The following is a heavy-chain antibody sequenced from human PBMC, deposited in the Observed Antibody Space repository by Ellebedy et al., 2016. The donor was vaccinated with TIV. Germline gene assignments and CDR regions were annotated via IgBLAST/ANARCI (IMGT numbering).Heavy chain of an antibody. V-gene: IGHV3-43D*03. CDR1: GFTFDDYA. CDR3: AKGEIHRGYSYGFSYGMDV. J-gene: IGHJ6*02. Sequence: GESLKISCAASGFTFDDYAMHWVRQAPGTGLEWVSLISWDGGSTYYADSVKGRFTISRDNSKNSLYLQMNSLRAEDTALYYCAKGEIHRGYSYGFSYGMDVWGQGTTVTVSS. CDR2: ISWDGGST. D-gene: IGHD5-18*01.